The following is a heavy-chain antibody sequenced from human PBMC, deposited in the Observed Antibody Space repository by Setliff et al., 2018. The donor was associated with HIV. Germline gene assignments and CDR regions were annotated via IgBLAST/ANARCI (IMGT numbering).Heavy chain of an antibody. CDR1: GFAFNTYT. V-gene: IGHV3-21*01. J-gene: IGHJ3*02. Sequence: GGSLRLSCTASGFAFNTYTMNWVRQAPGKGLEWVSSISSSSSFIYYADSVRGRFTVSRDNAKNSLYLQMMSLRVEDTAIYYCASFPTITASQDVFDIWGHGTMVTVS. CDR2: ISSSSSFI. CDR3: ASFPTITASQDVFDI. D-gene: IGHD4-4*01.